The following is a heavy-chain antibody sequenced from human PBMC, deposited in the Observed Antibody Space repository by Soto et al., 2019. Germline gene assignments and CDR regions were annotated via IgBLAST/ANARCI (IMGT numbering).Heavy chain of an antibody. V-gene: IGHV4-34*01. CDR1: GGSFSGYY. CDR3: ARARVRFWSGYPFDP. CDR2: INHSGST. Sequence: SETLSLTCAAYGGSFSGYYWGWIRQPPGKGLEWIGEINHSGSTNYNPSLKSRVTISVDTSKNQFSLKLSSVTAADTAVYYCARARVRFWSGYPFDPWGQGTLVTVSS. D-gene: IGHD3-3*01. J-gene: IGHJ5*02.